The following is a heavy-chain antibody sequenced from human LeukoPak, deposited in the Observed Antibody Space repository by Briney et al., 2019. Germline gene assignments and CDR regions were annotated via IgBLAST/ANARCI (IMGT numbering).Heavy chain of an antibody. CDR1: GFTFSSYS. D-gene: IGHD5-24*01. CDR3: ARGGVWLQFFDY. V-gene: IGHV3-21*01. J-gene: IGHJ4*02. Sequence: GGSLRLSCAASGFTFSSYSMNWVRQAPGKGLEWVSSISSSSSYIYYADSVKGRFTISRDNAKNSLYLQMNSLRAEDTAVYYCARGGVWLQFFDYWGQGTLDTVSS. CDR2: ISSSSSYI.